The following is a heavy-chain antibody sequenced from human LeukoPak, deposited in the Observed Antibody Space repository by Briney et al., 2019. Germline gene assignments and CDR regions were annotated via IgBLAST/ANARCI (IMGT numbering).Heavy chain of an antibody. J-gene: IGHJ5*02. Sequence: PGRSLRLSCAASGFTFSSYGMHWVRQAPGKGLEWVAVIWYDGSNKYYADSVKGRFTISRDNSKNTLYLQMNSLRAEDTAVYYCARDPTSAGWFDPWGQGTLVTVSP. CDR1: GFTFSSYG. D-gene: IGHD2-2*01. CDR3: ARDPTSAGWFDP. CDR2: IWYDGSNK. V-gene: IGHV3-33*01.